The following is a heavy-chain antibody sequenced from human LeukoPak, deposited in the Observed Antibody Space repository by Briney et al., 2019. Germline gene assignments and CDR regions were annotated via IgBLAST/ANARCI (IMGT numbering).Heavy chain of an antibody. Sequence: SETLSLTCTVSGGSISSYYWSWIRQPPGKGLEWIGRVHTSGSTTYNPSLTSRLTLSQDTSKNQFYLRLTSVTAADTAVYYCARDGGGNRNFDYWGQGTLVTVSS. D-gene: IGHD4-23*01. J-gene: IGHJ4*02. CDR3: ARDGGGNRNFDY. CDR2: VHTSGST. CDR1: GGSISSYY. V-gene: IGHV4-4*07.